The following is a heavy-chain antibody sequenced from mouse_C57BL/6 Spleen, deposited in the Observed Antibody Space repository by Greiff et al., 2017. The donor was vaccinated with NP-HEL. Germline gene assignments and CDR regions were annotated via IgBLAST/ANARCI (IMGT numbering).Heavy chain of an antibody. CDR3: ARDRDTTVLSYFDV. V-gene: IGHV5-4*01. Sequence: EVKLVESGGGLVKPGGSLTLSCAVSGFTFSSYALSWVRQTPEKRLEWVATISDGGSYTYYPANVKGRFTISRDNAKNTLYLQMSHLKSDDTAMDYGARDRDTTVLSYFDVWGTGTTVTVSS. J-gene: IGHJ1*03. CDR2: ISDGGSYT. CDR1: GFTFSSYA. D-gene: IGHD1-1*01.